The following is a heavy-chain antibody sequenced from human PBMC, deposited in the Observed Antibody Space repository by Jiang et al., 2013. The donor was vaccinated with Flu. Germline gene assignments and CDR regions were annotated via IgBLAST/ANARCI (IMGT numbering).Heavy chain of an antibody. CDR2: INQIFGTT. Sequence: SCKASGGSFSSYAMNWVRQAPGQGLEWMGGINQIFGTTDYAQKFQGRVTITADKSTSTAYMDLSSLRAEDTAIYYCARSSWGYSYGPFEYWGQGTLVTVSS. V-gene: IGHV1-69*06. CDR1: GGSFSSYA. CDR3: ARSSWGYSYGPFEY. D-gene: IGHD5-18*01. J-gene: IGHJ4*02.